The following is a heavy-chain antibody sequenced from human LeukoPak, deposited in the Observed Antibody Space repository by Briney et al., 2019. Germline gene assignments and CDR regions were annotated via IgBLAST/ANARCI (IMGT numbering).Heavy chain of an antibody. D-gene: IGHD3-22*01. Sequence: SETLSLTCSVSGDSVSRSDSYWDWIRQPPGKGLEWIGTSYYSGRTYYSPSLKSRVTMSVDPSNNQFSLNLRSVTAADTAVYYCARRRYYDGSGYLEWGQGTLLSVSS. CDR1: GDSVSRSDSY. J-gene: IGHJ1*01. V-gene: IGHV4-39*01. CDR3: ARRRYYDGSGYLE. CDR2: SYYSGRT.